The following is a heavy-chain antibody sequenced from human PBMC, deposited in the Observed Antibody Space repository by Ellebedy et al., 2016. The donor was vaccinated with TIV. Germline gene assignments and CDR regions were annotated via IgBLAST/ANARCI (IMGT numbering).Heavy chain of an antibody. CDR3: TRVIPTGWRQLDF. J-gene: IGHJ4*02. D-gene: IGHD6-19*01. V-gene: IGHV4-4*02. Sequence: SETLSLXCGVSGDSISSNEWWSWVRQFPGKELEWIGEIHHNGATNYNPSLKSRVTMSVDKPKNQFSLKLTSVTAADTALYYCTRVIPTGWRQLDFWGQGTLVTVSS. CDR1: GDSISSNEW. CDR2: IHHNGAT.